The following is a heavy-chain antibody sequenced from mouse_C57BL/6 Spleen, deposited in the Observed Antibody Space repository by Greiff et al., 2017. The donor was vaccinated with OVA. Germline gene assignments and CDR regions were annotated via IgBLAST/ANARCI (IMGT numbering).Heavy chain of an antibody. CDR2: IDPNSGGT. Sequence: QVQLQQPGAELVKPGASVKLSCKASGYTFTSYWMHWVKQRPGRGLEWIGRIDPNSGGTKYNEKFKSQATLTVDKPSSTAYMQLSRLTSEDSAVYYCARADYGSSCYAMDYWGQGTSVTVSS. CDR3: ARADYGSSCYAMDY. CDR1: GYTFTSYW. V-gene: IGHV1-72*01. J-gene: IGHJ4*01. D-gene: IGHD1-1*01.